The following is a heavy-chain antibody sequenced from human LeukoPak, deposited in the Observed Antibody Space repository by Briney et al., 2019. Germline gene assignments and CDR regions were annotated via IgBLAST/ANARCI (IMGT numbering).Heavy chain of an antibody. V-gene: IGHV4-59*01. CDR1: GGSISSYY. D-gene: IGHD3-22*01. Sequence: SETLSLTCIVSGGSISSYYWSWIRQPPGKGLEWIGYIYYSGSTNYNPSLKSRVTISVDMSKNQFSLKLTSVTAADTAVYYCARDDSNYYDSSGFDYWGQGTLVTVSS. CDR2: IYYSGST. CDR3: ARDDSNYYDSSGFDY. J-gene: IGHJ4*02.